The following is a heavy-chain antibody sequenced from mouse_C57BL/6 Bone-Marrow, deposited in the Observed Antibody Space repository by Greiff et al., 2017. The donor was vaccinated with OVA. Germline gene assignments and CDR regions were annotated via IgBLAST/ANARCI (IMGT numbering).Heavy chain of an antibody. D-gene: IGHD1-1*01. CDR1: GYTFTSYW. J-gene: IGHJ3*01. Sequence: QVQLQQPGAELVRPGTSVKLSCKASGYTFTSYWMHWVKQRPGQGLEWIGVIDPSDSYTTYNQKFKGKATLTVDTSSSTAYMQLSSLTSEDSAFYYCARGDYGSSPFAYWGKGTLVTVSA. CDR3: ARGDYGSSPFAY. CDR2: IDPSDSYT. V-gene: IGHV1-59*01.